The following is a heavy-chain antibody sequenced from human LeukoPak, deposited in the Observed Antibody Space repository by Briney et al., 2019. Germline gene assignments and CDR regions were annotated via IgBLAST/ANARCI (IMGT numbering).Heavy chain of an antibody. Sequence: ASVKVSCKASGYTFTGYYIHWVRQAPGQGLEWLGRINPNSGNTGYAQKFQGRVTMTRNTSISTAYMELSSLRSEDTAVYYCARGGDSSGYYYHGGDYFDYWGQGTLVTVSS. D-gene: IGHD3-22*01. CDR1: GYTFTGYY. J-gene: IGHJ4*02. V-gene: IGHV1-8*02. CDR3: ARGGDSSGYYYHGGDYFDY. CDR2: INPNSGNT.